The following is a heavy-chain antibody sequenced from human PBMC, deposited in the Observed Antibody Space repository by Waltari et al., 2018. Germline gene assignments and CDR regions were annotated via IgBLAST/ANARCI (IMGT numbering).Heavy chain of an antibody. Sequence: QVQLVESGGGVVQPGRSLRLSCAASGFTFSSYGMHWVRQAPGKGLAGVDVIWYDGSNKYYADSVKGRFTISRDNSKNTLYLQMNSLRAEDTAVYYCAREWSYYDFWSGPLSTNYYYGMDVWGQGTTVTVSS. CDR1: GFTFSSYG. CDR2: IWYDGSNK. CDR3: AREWSYYDFWSGPLSTNYYYGMDV. J-gene: IGHJ6*02. D-gene: IGHD3-3*01. V-gene: IGHV3-33*01.